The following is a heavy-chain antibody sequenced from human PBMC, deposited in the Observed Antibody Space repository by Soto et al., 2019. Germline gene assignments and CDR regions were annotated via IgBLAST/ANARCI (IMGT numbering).Heavy chain of an antibody. V-gene: IGHV1-18*04. CDR2: ISAYNGNT. CDR1: GYTFTSYG. Sequence: GASVKVSCKASGYTFTSYGISWVRQAPGQGLEWMGWISAYNGNTNYAQKLQGRVTMTTDTSTSTAYMELRSLRSDDTAVYYCASGSRGYDYYGMDVWGQGXTVTVYS. J-gene: IGHJ6*02. CDR3: ASGSRGYDYYGMDV. D-gene: IGHD1-1*01.